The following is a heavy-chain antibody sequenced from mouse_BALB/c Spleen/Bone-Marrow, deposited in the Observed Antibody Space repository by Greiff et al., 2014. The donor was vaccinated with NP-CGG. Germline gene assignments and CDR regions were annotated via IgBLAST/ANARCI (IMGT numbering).Heavy chain of an antibody. V-gene: IGHV1-67*01. CDR2: ISTYSGNT. Sequence: QVQLKGSGPELVRPGVSVKISCKGSGYTFTDYAMHWGEQSHAKSLEWIGVISTYSGNTNYNQKFKGKATMTVDKSSSTAYMELARLTSEDSAIYYCARGIYYDSTWFAYWGQGTLVTVSA. D-gene: IGHD2-4*01. CDR1: GYTFTDYA. J-gene: IGHJ3*01. CDR3: ARGIYYDSTWFAY.